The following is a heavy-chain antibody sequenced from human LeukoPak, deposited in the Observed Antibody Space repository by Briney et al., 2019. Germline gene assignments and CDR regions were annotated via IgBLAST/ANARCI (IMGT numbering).Heavy chain of an antibody. V-gene: IGHV3-23*01. J-gene: IGHJ3*02. D-gene: IGHD6-19*01. CDR1: GFTLTGNA. CDR2: VGGDDRT. CDR3: SGGVNHQWLVVVSGAFDI. Sequence: GGSLRLSCAASGFTLTGNAMSWVRQAPGRGLEWVSGVGGDDRTHYADSVRGRFTISTDNSMNTVSLDMTSLRAEDTAVYYCSGGVNHQWLVVVSGAFDIWGQGTMVTVSS.